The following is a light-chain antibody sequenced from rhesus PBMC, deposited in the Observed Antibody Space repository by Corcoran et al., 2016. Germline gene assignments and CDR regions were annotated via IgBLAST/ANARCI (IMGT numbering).Light chain of an antibody. CDR1: EKVNNY. Sequence: DIQMTQSPSSLSASVGDRVTITCRASEKVNNYLNWYQQKPGKAPKLLIYKASTLQSGVPSRFSGSGSGTDYTFTLSSLQPEDVATYYCQHGYGTPLAFGGGTKVELK. V-gene: IGKV1-74*01. CDR2: KAS. J-gene: IGKJ4*01. CDR3: QHGYGTPLA.